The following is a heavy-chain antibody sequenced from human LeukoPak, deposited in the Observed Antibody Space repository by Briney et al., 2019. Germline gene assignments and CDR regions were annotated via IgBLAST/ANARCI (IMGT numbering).Heavy chain of an antibody. V-gene: IGHV4-59*11. CDR2: IYYSGST. CDR1: GGSISSHY. J-gene: IGHJ3*02. Sequence: SETLSLTCTVSGGSISSHYWSWIRQPPGKGLEWIGYIYYSGSTNHNPSLKSRVTISVDTSKNQFSLKLSSVTAADTAVYYCARVFARYYEVWGYAFDIWGQGTMVTVSS. D-gene: IGHD3-22*01. CDR3: ARVFARYYEVWGYAFDI.